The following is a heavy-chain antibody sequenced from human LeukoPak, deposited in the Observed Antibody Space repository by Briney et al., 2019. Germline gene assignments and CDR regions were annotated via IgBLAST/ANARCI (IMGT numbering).Heavy chain of an antibody. J-gene: IGHJ4*02. CDR3: ARTNSGYDDYFDY. V-gene: IGHV1-18*01. D-gene: IGHD5-12*01. CDR1: GCTFTNYG. CDR2: NRAYNGNP. Sequence: SSVNVSCKPSGCTFTNYGIIWVEQAPGQGLEWKGWNRAYNGNPNYAQKLQGRVTMTTDTSTSTAYMELRSLRSDGTAVYYCARTNSGYDDYFDYWGRGTLVTVSS.